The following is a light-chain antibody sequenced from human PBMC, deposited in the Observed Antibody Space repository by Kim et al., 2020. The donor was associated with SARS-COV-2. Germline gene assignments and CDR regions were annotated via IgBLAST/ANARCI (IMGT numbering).Light chain of an antibody. J-gene: IGLJ3*02. V-gene: IGLV3-21*04. CDR2: YDT. CDR1: NIGSKS. CDR3: KGWDRATNRV. Sequence: SYELTQPPSLSVAPGKTARITCGGDNIGSKSVHWYQQKPGQAPVVVIYYDTGRPPGVPGRFSGSNSGDTATLTISRVEAGEEAAYSCKGWDRATNRVFGG.